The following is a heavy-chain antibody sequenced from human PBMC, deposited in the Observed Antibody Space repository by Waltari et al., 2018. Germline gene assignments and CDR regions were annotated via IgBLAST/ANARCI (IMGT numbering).Heavy chain of an antibody. V-gene: IGHV3-48*02. J-gene: IGHJ4*02. CDR1: GFTFSSSR. CDR2: ISSSSSTI. D-gene: IGHD3-3*01. CDR3: ARDSYDFWSGPDY. Sequence: EVQLVESGGGLVQPGGSLRLSCAASGFTFSSSRLNWVRQAPGKGLEWVSYISSSSSTIYYADSVKGRFTIPRDNAKNSLDQQMNSLRDEDTAVYYCARDSYDFWSGPDYWGQGTLVTVSS.